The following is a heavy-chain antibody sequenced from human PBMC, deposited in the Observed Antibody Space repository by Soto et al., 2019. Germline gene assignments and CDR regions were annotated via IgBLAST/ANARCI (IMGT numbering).Heavy chain of an antibody. J-gene: IGHJ4*02. V-gene: IGHV4-34*01. D-gene: IGHD3-3*01. CDR1: GGSFSGYC. CDR2: INHSGRT. Sequence: SETLSLTCAVYGGSFSGYCWSWIRQPPGKGLEWIGEINHSGRTNYNPSLKSRVTISVDTSKSQFSLKLSSVTAADTAVYYCARGRKYYDFWSGYSHPRYYFNYWGQGTLVTVSS. CDR3: ARGRKYYDFWSGYSHPRYYFNY.